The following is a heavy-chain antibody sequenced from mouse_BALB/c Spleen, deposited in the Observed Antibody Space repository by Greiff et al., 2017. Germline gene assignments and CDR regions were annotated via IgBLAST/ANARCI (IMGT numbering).Heavy chain of an antibody. CDR2: ISYSGST. CDR3: ASRGYGGFAY. V-gene: IGHV3-2*02. J-gene: IGHJ3*01. Sequence: EVKLEESGPGLVKPSHSLSLTCTVTGYSITSDYAWNWIRQFPGNKLEWMGYISYSGSTSYNPSLKSRISITRDTSKNQFFLQLNSVTTEDTATYYCASRGYGGFAYWGQGTLVTVSA. D-gene: IGHD2-2*01. CDR1: GYSITSDYA.